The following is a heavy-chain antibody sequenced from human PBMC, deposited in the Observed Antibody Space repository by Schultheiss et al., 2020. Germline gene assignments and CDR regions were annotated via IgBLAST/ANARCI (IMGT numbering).Heavy chain of an antibody. CDR1: GFTFSSYE. CDR2: ISSSGSTI. Sequence: GESLKISCAASGFTFSSYEMNWVRQAPGKGLEWVSYISSSGSTIYYADSVKGRFTISRDNAKNSLYLQMNSLRAEDTAVYYCARDKTVQYDSSGYYFDYWGQGTLVTVSS. J-gene: IGHJ4*02. V-gene: IGHV3-48*03. D-gene: IGHD3-22*01. CDR3: ARDKTVQYDSSGYYFDY.